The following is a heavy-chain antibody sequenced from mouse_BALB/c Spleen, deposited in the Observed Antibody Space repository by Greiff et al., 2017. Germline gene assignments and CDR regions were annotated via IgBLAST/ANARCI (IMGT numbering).Heavy chain of an antibody. D-gene: IGHD2-14*01. CDR2: IRCYNGAT. V-gene: IGHV1S34*01. J-gene: IGHJ3*01. CDR3: ARGYRYDGFAY. Sequence: LVKPGASVKISCKASGYSLTGYYMHWVKQSHGKSLEWIGYIRCYNGATSYNQKFKGKATFTVDTSSSPAYMQINSLTSEDSAVYYCARGYRYDGFAYWGQGTLVTVSA. CDR1: GYSLTGYY.